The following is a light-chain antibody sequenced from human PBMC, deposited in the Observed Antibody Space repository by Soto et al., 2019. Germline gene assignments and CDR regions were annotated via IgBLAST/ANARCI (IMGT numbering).Light chain of an antibody. CDR3: QEYHSYWT. V-gene: IGKV1-5*03. J-gene: IGKJ1*01. Sequence: DIQMTQSPSSLSASVGDRVTITCRASQSVSSWLAWYQQKPGTAPKLLIYKASSLESGVPSRFSGSGSGTEFTLTISSLQPDDFAVYYCQEYHSYWTFGQGTKVEIK. CDR2: KAS. CDR1: QSVSSW.